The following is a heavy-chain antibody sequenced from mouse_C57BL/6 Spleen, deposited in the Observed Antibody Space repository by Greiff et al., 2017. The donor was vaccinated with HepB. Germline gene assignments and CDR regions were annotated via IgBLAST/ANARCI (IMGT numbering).Heavy chain of an antibody. CDR2: IDPETGGT. D-gene: IGHD2-4*01. CDR3: TRHYDYEPGWYFDV. J-gene: IGHJ1*03. V-gene: IGHV1-15*01. CDR1: GYTFTDYE. Sequence: LQESGAELVRPGASVTLSCKASGYTFTDYEMHWVKQTPVHGLEWIGAIDPETGGTAYNQKFKGKAILTADKSSSTAYMELRSLTSEDSAVYYCTRHYDYEPGWYFDVWGTGTTVTVSS.